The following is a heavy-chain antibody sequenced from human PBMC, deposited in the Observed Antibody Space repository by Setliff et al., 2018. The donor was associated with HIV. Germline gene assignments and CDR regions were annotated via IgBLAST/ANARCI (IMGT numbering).Heavy chain of an antibody. D-gene: IGHD5-18*01. CDR1: GFTFSNYR. Sequence: PGGSLRLSCAASGFTFSNYRMNWVRQAPGKGLEWVSSISSGSSYIYYADSLKGRFIISRDNAKNSLYLQMNSLRAEDTAVYYCARESTAMGLDNWGPGTLVTVSS. CDR3: ARESTAMGLDN. V-gene: IGHV3-21*06. CDR2: ISSGSSYI. J-gene: IGHJ4*02.